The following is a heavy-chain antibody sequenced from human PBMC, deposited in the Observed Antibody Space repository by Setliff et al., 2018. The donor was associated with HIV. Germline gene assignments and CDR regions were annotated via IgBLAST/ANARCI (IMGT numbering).Heavy chain of an antibody. J-gene: IGHJ4*02. V-gene: IGHV4-39*01. D-gene: IGHD1-1*01. CDR1: GDSLSTSSYF. CDR3: TKEGRGDPGLATTRLDY. CDR2: IYYTGFT. Sequence: PSETLSLTCSVSGDSLSTSSYFWGWVRQSPGKGLEWIGNIYYTGFTYYSPSLKSRVTISIDTSKSQFSLNLTPVTDSDTAVYYCTKEGRGDPGLATTRLDYWGQGKLVTVS.